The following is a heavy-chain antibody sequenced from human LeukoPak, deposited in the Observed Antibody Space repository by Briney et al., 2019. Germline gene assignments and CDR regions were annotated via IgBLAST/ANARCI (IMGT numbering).Heavy chain of an antibody. J-gene: IGHJ3*02. CDR3: ARKSSGYDFDI. CDR1: GYSFTSYW. Sequence: GESLKISCKGSGYSFTSYWIGWVRQMPGKGLEWMGIIYPGDSDTRYSPSFQGQVSVSVDKSIYTASLQWGSLRASDTAMYYCARKSSGYDFDIWGQGTMVTVSS. V-gene: IGHV5-51*01. CDR2: IYPGDSDT. D-gene: IGHD3-22*01.